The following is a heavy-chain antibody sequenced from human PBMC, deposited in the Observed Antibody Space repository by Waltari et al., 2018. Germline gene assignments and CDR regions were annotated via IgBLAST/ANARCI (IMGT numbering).Heavy chain of an antibody. V-gene: IGHV4-59*01. CDR1: DRSISIFY. Sequence: QVQLLQSGPGLVQPSETLSLPCPVSDRSISIFYWSWIRQPPGKGPEWIGCISTTGGTKYNPSLQSRASFSVDTSKNPFSLRLTSVTAADTALYYCARDTGGWYYDGWGRGSLVTVSA. CDR2: ISTTGGT. CDR3: ARDTGGWYYDG. D-gene: IGHD3-10*01. J-gene: IGHJ2*01.